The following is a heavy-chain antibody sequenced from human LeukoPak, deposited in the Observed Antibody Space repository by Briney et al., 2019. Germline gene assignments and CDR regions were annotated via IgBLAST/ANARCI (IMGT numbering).Heavy chain of an antibody. D-gene: IGHD4-11*01. CDR3: ARQMTTISWFDP. CDR2: VSYSGST. J-gene: IGHJ5*02. CDR1: DVSISSGDYH. V-gene: IGHV4-31*03. Sequence: NSSETLSLTCTVSDVSISSGDYHWSWIRLHPGKGLEWIGYVSYSGSTYYNPSLKSRLSISVDTSKNQFSLRLSSVTAADTAVYYCARQMTTISWFDPWGQGTLVTVSS.